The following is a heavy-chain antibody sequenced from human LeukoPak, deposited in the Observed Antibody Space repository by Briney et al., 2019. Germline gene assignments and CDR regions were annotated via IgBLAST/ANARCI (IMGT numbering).Heavy chain of an antibody. Sequence: SQTLSLTFAISGDSVSINSAAWNWIRQSPSRGLEWLGSTYYRSKWYNDYAVSVKSRITINPDTSKNQFSLQLNSVTPEDTAVYYCAGATETGVDAFDIWGQGTMVTVSS. CDR3: AGATETGVDAFDI. CDR2: TYYRSKWYN. V-gene: IGHV6-1*01. J-gene: IGHJ3*02. D-gene: IGHD3-10*01. CDR1: GDSVSINSAA.